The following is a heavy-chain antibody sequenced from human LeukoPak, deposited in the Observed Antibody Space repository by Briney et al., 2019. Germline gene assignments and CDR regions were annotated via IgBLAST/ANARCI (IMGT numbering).Heavy chain of an antibody. D-gene: IGHD2-15*01. CDR3: ARDHLVGAPVWYFDL. Sequence: ASVKVSCKASGYTFTGYYMHWVRQAPGQGLEWMGWINPNSGGTNYAQNFQGRVTMTRDTSISTAYMEVSRLRSDDTAVYYCARDHLVGAPVWYFDLWGRGTLVTVSS. CDR1: GYTFTGYY. J-gene: IGHJ2*01. CDR2: INPNSGGT. V-gene: IGHV1-2*02.